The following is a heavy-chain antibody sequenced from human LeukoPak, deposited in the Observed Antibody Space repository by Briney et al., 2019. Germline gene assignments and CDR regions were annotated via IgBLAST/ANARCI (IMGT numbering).Heavy chain of an antibody. CDR2: ITPVIETA. V-gene: IGHV1-69*08. CDR3: ARVNLRGSNYNWFDP. Sequence: PQASVKVSCKTSGGTFLSHTFSWVRQAPGHGLEWIGKITPVIETAKYAQTFQGRVSIYTDKDTTTVYMDLSGLRPDDTADYYCARVNLRGSNYNWFDPWGQGTRVIVSS. D-gene: IGHD3-10*01. J-gene: IGHJ5*02. CDR1: GGTFLSHT.